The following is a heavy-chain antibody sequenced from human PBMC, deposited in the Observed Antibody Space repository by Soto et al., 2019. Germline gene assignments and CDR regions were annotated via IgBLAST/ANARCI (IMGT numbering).Heavy chain of an antibody. CDR3: VRNQN. Sequence: GGSLRLSCAASGFTFSGSWMSWVRQAPGKGLEWVANIKEDGSEKYYVDSVKGRFSISRDNAEYSLYLQMNSLRAEDTAVYYCVRNQNWGQGTPVTVSS. V-gene: IGHV3-7*01. CDR1: GFTFSGSW. CDR2: IKEDGSEK. J-gene: IGHJ4*02.